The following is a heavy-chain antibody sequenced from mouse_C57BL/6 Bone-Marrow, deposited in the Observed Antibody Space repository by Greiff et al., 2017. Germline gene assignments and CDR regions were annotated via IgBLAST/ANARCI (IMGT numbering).Heavy chain of an antibody. V-gene: IGHV3-6*01. Sequence: EVKLQQSGPGLVKPSQSLSLTCSVTGYSITSGYYWNWIRQFPGNKLEWMGYISYDGSNNYNPSLKNRISITRDTSKNQFFLKLNSVTTEDTATYYCARYYYGIDYWGQGTTLTVSS. CDR3: ARYYYGIDY. J-gene: IGHJ2*01. CDR1: GYSITSGYY. D-gene: IGHD1-1*01. CDR2: ISYDGSN.